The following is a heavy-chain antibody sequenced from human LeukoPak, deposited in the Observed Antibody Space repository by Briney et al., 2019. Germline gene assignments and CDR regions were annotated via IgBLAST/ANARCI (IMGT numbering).Heavy chain of an antibody. CDR1: GHSISTGYY. J-gene: IGHJ6*04. Sequence: TPSETLSLTCAVSGHSISTGYYWGWIRQPPGKGLEWIGSMSHNRGTYYNPSLKSRVTISMDTSKNQISLRLTSVTAADTAVYYCASYYASGVSAYNYCGMDVWGKGTTVTVSS. CDR3: ASYYASGVSAYNYCGMDV. V-gene: IGHV4-38-2*01. CDR2: MSHNRGT. D-gene: IGHD3-10*01.